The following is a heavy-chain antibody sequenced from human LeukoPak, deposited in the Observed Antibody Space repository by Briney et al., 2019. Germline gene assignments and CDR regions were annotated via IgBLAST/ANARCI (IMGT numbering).Heavy chain of an antibody. CDR2: IDGSGDNT. CDR1: GFTFGSYA. J-gene: IGHJ4*02. Sequence: GGSLRLSCAASGFTFGSYAVSWVRQAQEKGLGWVSAIDGSGDNTYYADSVKGRFTITGDNSKNTLYLKMNSLSAEDTAVYYCAKEARLRTIDYWGQGTLVTASS. CDR3: AKEARLRTIDY. D-gene: IGHD4-17*01. V-gene: IGHV3-23*01.